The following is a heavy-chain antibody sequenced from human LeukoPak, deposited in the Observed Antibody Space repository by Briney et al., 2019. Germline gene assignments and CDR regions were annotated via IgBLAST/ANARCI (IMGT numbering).Heavy chain of an antibody. CDR3: ASVGGGSPY. D-gene: IGHD3-16*01. CDR1: GYSISSGHF. V-gene: IGHV4-38-2*02. Sequence: SETLSLTCIVSGYSISSGHFWSWIRQPPGKGLEWIGSIYGSGTTYYDPPLRSRVSISADTSKNHFSLELSSVTAAGTAVYYCASVGGGSPYWGQGTLVTVSS. J-gene: IGHJ4*02. CDR2: IYGSGTT.